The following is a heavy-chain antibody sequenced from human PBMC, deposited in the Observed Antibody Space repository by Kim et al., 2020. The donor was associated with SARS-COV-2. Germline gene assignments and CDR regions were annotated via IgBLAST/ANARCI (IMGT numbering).Heavy chain of an antibody. Sequence: DSGKGRFTISRDNSKNTLYLQRNSLRAEDTAVYYCAKGAAGPGPDPDFDYWGQGTLVTVSS. V-gene: IGHV3-23*01. D-gene: IGHD6-13*01. CDR3: AKGAAGPGPDPDFDY. J-gene: IGHJ4*02.